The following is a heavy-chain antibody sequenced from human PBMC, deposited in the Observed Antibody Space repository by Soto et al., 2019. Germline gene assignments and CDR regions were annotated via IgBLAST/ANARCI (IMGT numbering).Heavy chain of an antibody. D-gene: IGHD2-21*02. CDR1: GFTFSAYG. J-gene: IGHJ3*01. V-gene: IGHV3-33*05. CDR2: ISFDSRDK. Sequence: QVQLVESGGGVVQPGRSLRLSCAASGFTFSAYGIHWVRQAPGKGLEWVATISFDSRDKLYVDSMNGRLTISRENSSNTVYLQLDSLRAEDTAVYHCARVFGCDCGNAFAVWGQGTVVAVSP. CDR3: ARVFGCDCGNAFAV.